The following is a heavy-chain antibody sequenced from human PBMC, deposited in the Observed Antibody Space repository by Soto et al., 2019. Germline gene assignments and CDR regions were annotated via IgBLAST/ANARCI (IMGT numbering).Heavy chain of an antibody. J-gene: IGHJ5*02. D-gene: IGHD5-18*01. Sequence: QVQLVQSGAEVKKPGSSVKVSCKASGGTFSSYAISWVRQAPGQGLEWMGGIIPIFGTANYAQKFQGRVTISXXEXTXXAYMELSSLRSEDTAVYYCAATHWLWKKKPFPFASWGQGTLVTVSS. CDR2: IIPIFGTA. V-gene: IGHV1-69*05. CDR3: AATHWLWKKKPFPFAS. CDR1: GGTFSSYA.